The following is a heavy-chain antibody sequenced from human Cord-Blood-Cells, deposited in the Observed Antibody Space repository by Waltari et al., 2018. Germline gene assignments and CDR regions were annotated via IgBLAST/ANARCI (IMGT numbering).Heavy chain of an antibody. CDR2: ISSSSSYI. CDR1: FTFSSYS. D-gene: IGHD3-9*01. J-gene: IGHJ6*02. CDR3: ARDSGVLRYFDWLSNYYYYYGMDV. V-gene: IGHV3-21*01. Sequence: EVQLVESGGGLVKPGFTFSSYSMNWVRQAPGKGLEWVTSISSSSSYIYYADPGKVRFTISRDNAKNSLYLQMNSLRAEDTAVYYCARDSGVLRYFDWLSNYYYYYGMDVWGQGTTVTVSS.